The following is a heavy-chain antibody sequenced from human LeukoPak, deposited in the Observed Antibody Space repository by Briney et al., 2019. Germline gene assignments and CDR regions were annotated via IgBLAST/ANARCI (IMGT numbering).Heavy chain of an antibody. J-gene: IGHJ4*02. CDR2: IYYSGST. D-gene: IGHD5-24*01. CDR1: GGSISSSSYY. V-gene: IGHV4-39*01. CDR3: ARRRMANPFDY. Sequence: SETLSLTCTVSGGSISSSSYYWGWIRQPPGKGLEWIGSIYYSGSTYYNTSLKSRVTISVDTSKNQFPLYLGSGTAADTAVYYCARRRMANPFDYWGQGTLVTVSS.